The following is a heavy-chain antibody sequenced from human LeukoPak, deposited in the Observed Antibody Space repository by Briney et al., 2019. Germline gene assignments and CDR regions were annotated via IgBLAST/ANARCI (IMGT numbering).Heavy chain of an antibody. CDR3: ARLPLDIVATEDY. CDR2: MSPNSGNT. CDR1: GYTFTSYD. J-gene: IGHJ4*02. D-gene: IGHD5-12*01. Sequence: GASVKVSCKASGYTFTSYDINWVRQATGQGLEWMGWMSPNSGNTGYAQKFQGRVTMTRDTSISTAYMELSRLRSDDTAVYYCARLPLDIVATEDYWGQGTLVTASS. V-gene: IGHV1-8*01.